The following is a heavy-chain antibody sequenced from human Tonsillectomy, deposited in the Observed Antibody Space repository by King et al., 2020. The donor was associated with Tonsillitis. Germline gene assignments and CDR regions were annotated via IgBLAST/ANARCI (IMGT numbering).Heavy chain of an antibody. CDR2: INPNSGGT. V-gene: IGHV1-2*02. CDR1: GYTFTDYY. CDR3: ARDRSGLRLAAAGTLGY. Sequence: VQLVESGAEVKKPGASVKVSCKASGYTFTDYYIHWVRQAPGPGLELMGWINPNSGGTNCGQDFQGRVTMPRDTVISTAYMELSRLKSDDTAVYYCARDRSGLRLAAAGTLGYWGQGTLVTVSS. D-gene: IGHD6-13*01. J-gene: IGHJ4*02.